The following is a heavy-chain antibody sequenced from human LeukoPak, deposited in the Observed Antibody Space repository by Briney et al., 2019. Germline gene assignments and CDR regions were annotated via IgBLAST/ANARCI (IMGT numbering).Heavy chain of an antibody. V-gene: IGHV1-2*02. D-gene: IGHD2-8*02. CDR1: GYAFSGSY. J-gene: IGHJ6*03. Sequence: ASMKVSCKASGYAFSGSYLHWVRQAPGQGLEWMGWINPKSGGTNYAQKFQGRVTMTRDTSINTGYMELSGLTFDDTALYYCAREGWGNYYMDVWGNGTTVTVSS. CDR3: AREGWGNYYMDV. CDR2: INPKSGGT.